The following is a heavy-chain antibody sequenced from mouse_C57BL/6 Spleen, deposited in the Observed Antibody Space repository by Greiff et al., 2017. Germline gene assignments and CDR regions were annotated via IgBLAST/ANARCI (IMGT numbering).Heavy chain of an antibody. D-gene: IGHD1-1*01. CDR2: IDPENGDT. V-gene: IGHV14-4*01. CDR1: GFNIKDDY. CDR3: TTRDGSSYFDY. Sequence: VQLQQSGAELVRPGASVTLSCTASGFNIKDDYMHWVKQRPEQGLEWIGWIDPENGDTEYASKFQGKATITADTSSNTAYLQLSSLTSEDTAVYYCTTRDGSSYFDYWGQGTTLTVSS. J-gene: IGHJ2*01.